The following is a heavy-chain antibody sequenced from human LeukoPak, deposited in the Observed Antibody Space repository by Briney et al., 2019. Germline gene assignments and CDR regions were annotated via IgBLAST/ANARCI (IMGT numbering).Heavy chain of an antibody. V-gene: IGHV1-18*01. CDR1: GYTFTSYS. D-gene: IGHD3-16*02. J-gene: IGHJ3*02. Sequence: ASVKVSCKASGYTFTSYSITWVRQAPGQGLEYMGRITVYNGNTNYVHSLQGRLSMTRDTSTSTAYMELRSLRSDDTAVYYCARVRIVDLEAFDMWGQGTMVTVSS. CDR3: ARVRIVDLEAFDM. CDR2: ITVYNGNT.